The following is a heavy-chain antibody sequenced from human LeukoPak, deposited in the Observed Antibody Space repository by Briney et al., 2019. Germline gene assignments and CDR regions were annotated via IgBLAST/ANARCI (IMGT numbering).Heavy chain of an antibody. CDR1: GGSISSYY. D-gene: IGHD3-10*01. CDR2: IYYSGST. J-gene: IGHJ6*03. Sequence: SETLSLTCTVSGGSISSYYWSWIRQPPGKGVEWIGYIYYSGSTNYNPSLKSRVTISVDTSKNQFSLKLSSVTAADTAVYYCARGHETMVRGDNYYYMDVWGKGTTVTVSS. V-gene: IGHV4-59*01. CDR3: ARGHETMVRGDNYYYMDV.